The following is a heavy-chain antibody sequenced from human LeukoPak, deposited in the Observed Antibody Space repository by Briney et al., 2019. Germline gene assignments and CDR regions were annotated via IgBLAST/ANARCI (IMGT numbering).Heavy chain of an antibody. D-gene: IGHD6-13*01. CDR3: ARAWRAAGTRDFDY. CDR1: GFTFSSYG. V-gene: IGHV3-21*01. Sequence: AGGSLRLSCAASGFTFSSYGMHWVRQAPGKGLEWVSSISSSSSYIYYADSVKGRFTISRDNAKNSLYLQMNSLRAEDTAVYYCARAWRAAGTRDFDYWGQGTLVTVSS. CDR2: ISSSSSYI. J-gene: IGHJ4*02.